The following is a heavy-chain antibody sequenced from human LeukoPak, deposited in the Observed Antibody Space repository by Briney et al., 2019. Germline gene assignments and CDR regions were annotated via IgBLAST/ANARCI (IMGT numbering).Heavy chain of an antibody. CDR3: ARLKGDTSVFDY. J-gene: IGHJ4*02. CDR1: GFTFSRHW. D-gene: IGHD3-16*01. V-gene: IGHV3-7*03. Sequence: PGGSLRLSCAASGFTFSRHWMTWVRQAPGKGLEWVANIKPDGSDKYYVDSVKGRFTMSRDNARNSLYLQMDSLRADDTAVYYCARLKGDTSVFDYWGQGTLVTVSS. CDR2: IKPDGSDK.